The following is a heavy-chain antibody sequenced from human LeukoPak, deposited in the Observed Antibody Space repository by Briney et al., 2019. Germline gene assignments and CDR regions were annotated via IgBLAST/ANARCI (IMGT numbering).Heavy chain of an antibody. CDR2: ISYDGSNK. D-gene: IGHD3-22*01. J-gene: IGHJ4*02. Sequence: GGSLRLSCAASGFTFSSYAMHWVRQAPGKGLEWVAFISYDGSNKYYADSVKGRFTISRDNSKNTLYLQMNSLRAEDTAVYYCARERNSYYYDSSGYRYWGQGTLVTVSS. CDR1: GFTFSSYA. V-gene: IGHV3-30*01. CDR3: ARERNSYYYDSSGYRY.